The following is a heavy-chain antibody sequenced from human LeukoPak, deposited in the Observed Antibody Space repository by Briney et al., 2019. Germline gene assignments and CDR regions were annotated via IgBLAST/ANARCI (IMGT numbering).Heavy chain of an antibody. CDR2: IKQDGSEK. V-gene: IGHV3-7*01. CDR3: ARGGSSSSYYYYYYYMDV. D-gene: IGHD6-13*01. CDR1: GFTFSSYW. J-gene: IGHJ6*03. Sequence: GGSLRLSCAASGFTFSSYWMSWVRQAPGKGLEWVANIKQDGSEKYYVDSVKGRFTISRDNAKNSLYLQMNSLRAEDTAVYYCARGGSSSSYYYYYYYMDVWGKGTTVTVSS.